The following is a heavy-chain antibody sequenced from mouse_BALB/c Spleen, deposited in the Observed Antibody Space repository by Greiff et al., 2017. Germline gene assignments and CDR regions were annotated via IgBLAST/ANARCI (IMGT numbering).Heavy chain of an antibody. Sequence: QVQLQQSGAELARPGASVKLSCKASGYTFTSYWMQWVKQRPGQGLEWIGAIYPGDGDTRYTQKFKGKATLTADKSSSTAYMQLSSLASEDSAVYYCARLDDYSGYWGQGTTLTVSS. CDR3: ARLDDYSGY. J-gene: IGHJ2*01. CDR1: GYTFTSYW. V-gene: IGHV1-87*01. CDR2: IYPGDGDT. D-gene: IGHD2-4*01.